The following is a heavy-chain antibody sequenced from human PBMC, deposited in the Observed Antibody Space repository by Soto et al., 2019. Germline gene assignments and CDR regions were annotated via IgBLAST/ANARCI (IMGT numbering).Heavy chain of an antibody. D-gene: IGHD5-18*01. V-gene: IGHV4-39*01. CDR1: GGSISSSSYY. CDR2: IYYSGST. Sequence: SETLSLTCAVSGGSISSSSYYWGWIRQPPGKGLEWIGGIYYSGSTYYNPSLKSRVTISVDTSKNQFSLKLSSVTAADTSVYYSARVDTAIVTLDYWGQGILVTVSS. CDR3: ARVDTAIVTLDY. J-gene: IGHJ4*02.